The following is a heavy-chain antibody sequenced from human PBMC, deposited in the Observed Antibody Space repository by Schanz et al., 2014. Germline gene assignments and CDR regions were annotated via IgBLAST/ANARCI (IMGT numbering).Heavy chain of an antibody. D-gene: IGHD6-6*01. CDR1: GGSISSSSYY. V-gene: IGHV4-31*03. CDR3: ARVGRSSSSPHGSSGDY. CDR2: IYFNGIT. J-gene: IGHJ4*02. Sequence: QLQLQESGPGLVKPSETLSLTCTVSGGSISSSSYYWGWIRQPPGKGLEWIGYIYFNGITYYKPSLKARLIISVDTSKNQFSLKLSSVTAADTAVYYCARVGRSSSSPHGSSGDYWGQGTLVTVSS.